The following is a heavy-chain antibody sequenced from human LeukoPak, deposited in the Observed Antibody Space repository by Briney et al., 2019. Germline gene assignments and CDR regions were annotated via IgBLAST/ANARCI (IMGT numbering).Heavy chain of an antibody. CDR2: INAGNGNT. V-gene: IGHV1-3*01. D-gene: IGHD1-14*01. CDR1: GYTFINYA. CDR3: ARCGLTGTTYNWFDP. Sequence: GASVKVSCKASGYTFINYAMHWVRQAPGQRLEWMGWINAGNGNTKYSQKFQGRVTITRDTSASTAYMELSSLRSEDTAVYYCARCGLTGTTYNWFDPWGQGTLVTVSS. J-gene: IGHJ5*02.